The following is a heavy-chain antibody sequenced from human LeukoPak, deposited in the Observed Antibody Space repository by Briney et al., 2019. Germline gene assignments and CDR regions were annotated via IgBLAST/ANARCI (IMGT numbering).Heavy chain of an antibody. CDR1: GYTFTGYY. CDR2: INPNSGGT. CDR3: ARGRHFDSDGYYSAFYFDS. J-gene: IGHJ4*02. V-gene: IGHV1-2*02. Sequence: ASVKVSCKASGYTFTGYYMHWVRQAPGQGLEWMGWINPNSGGTNYAQKFQGRVTMTRDTSISTAYMELSRLRSDDTAVYYCARGRHFDSDGYYSAFYFDSWGQGNLLIVSS. D-gene: IGHD3-22*01.